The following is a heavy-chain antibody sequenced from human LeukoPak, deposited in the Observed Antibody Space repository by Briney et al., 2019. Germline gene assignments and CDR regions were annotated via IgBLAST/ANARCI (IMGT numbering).Heavy chain of an antibody. CDR3: AKSGGPHYYYSMDV. Sequence: GGSLRLSCAASGFTFSSYAMHWVRQAPGKGLEWVAVISYNGSNKYYADSVKGRFTISRDNSKNTLYLQMNSLRTEDTAVYYCAKSGGPHYYYSMDVWGQGTTVTVSS. V-gene: IGHV3-30-3*02. D-gene: IGHD2-15*01. CDR2: ISYNGSNK. CDR1: GFTFSSYA. J-gene: IGHJ6*02.